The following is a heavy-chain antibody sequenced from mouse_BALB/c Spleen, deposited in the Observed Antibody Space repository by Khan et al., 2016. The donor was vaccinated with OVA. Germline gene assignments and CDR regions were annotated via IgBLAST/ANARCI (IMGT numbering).Heavy chain of an antibody. V-gene: IGHV2-9*02. CDR3: ARLEDI. CDR2: IWAGGST. J-gene: IGHJ2*01. D-gene: IGHD1-3*01. CDR1: GFSLTSYG. Sequence: QVQLKESGPGLVAPSQSLSITCTVSGFSLTSYGVHWVRQPLGKGLVWRGVIWAGGSTNYNSALMSRLSISKDNSKSQVFLQMNSLQTDDTAMYYCARLEDIWGQGTTLTVSS.